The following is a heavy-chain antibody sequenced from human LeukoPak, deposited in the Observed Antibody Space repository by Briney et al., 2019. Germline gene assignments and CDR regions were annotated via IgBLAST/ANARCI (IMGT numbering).Heavy chain of an antibody. CDR2: IIPIFGTA. J-gene: IGHJ4*02. CDR3: ARDSGADTAMVGLDY. D-gene: IGHD5-18*01. V-gene: IGHV1-69*05. CDR1: GGTFSSYA. Sequence: PGSSVKVSCKASGGTFSSYAISWVRQAPGQGLEWMGRIIPIFGTANYAQKFQGRVTITTDESTSTAYMELSSLRSEDTAVYYCARDSGADTAMVGLDYWGQGTLVTVSS.